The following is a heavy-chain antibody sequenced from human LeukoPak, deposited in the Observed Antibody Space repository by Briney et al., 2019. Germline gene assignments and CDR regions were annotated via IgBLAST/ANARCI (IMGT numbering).Heavy chain of an antibody. D-gene: IGHD3-3*01. V-gene: IGHV4-59*01. J-gene: IGHJ6*03. CDR2: IYYSGST. Sequence: SETLSLTCTVSGGSISSYYWSWIRQPPGKGLEWIGYIYYSGSTNYNPSLKSRVTISVDTSKNQLSLKLSSVTAADTAVYYCARGVFWSGYYYYYYMDVWGKGTTVTVSS. CDR3: ARGVFWSGYYYYYYMDV. CDR1: GGSISSYY.